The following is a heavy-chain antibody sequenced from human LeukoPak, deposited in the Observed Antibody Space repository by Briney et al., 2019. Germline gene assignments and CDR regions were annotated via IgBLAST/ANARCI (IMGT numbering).Heavy chain of an antibody. CDR1: GFTFSSYA. J-gene: IGHJ6*03. V-gene: IGHV3-23*01. CDR3: ARDNGGTAMAYYYYYYMDV. D-gene: IGHD5-18*01. Sequence: GGSLRLSCAASGFTFSSYAMSWVRQAPGKGLEWVSAISGSGGSTYYADSVKGRFTISRDNSKNTLYLQMNSLRAEDTAAYYCARDNGGTAMAYYYYYYMDVWGKGTTVIISS. CDR2: ISGSGGST.